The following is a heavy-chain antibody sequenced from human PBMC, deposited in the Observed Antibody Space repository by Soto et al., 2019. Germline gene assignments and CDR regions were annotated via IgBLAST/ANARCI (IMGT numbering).Heavy chain of an antibody. Sequence: GASVKVSCKASGYTFTSYGISWVRQAPGQGLEWMGWISAYNGNTNYAQKLQGRVTMTTDTSTSTAYMGLRSLRSDDTAVYYCARAGYCSSTSCPIHWFDPWGQGTLVTVS. CDR2: ISAYNGNT. D-gene: IGHD2-2*01. CDR1: GYTFTSYG. CDR3: ARAGYCSSTSCPIHWFDP. V-gene: IGHV1-18*01. J-gene: IGHJ5*02.